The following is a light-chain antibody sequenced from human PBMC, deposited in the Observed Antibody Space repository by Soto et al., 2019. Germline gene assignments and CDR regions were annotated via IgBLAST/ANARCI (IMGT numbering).Light chain of an antibody. J-gene: IGKJ1*01. Sequence: DIQVTQSPPTLSASIGDRVTITCRASQSISSWLAWYQQRPGKAPKLLIYKASNLESGVPSRFSGSGSGTEFTLTISSLQSEDFAVYYCQQYNKWWTFGQGSNVDVK. CDR1: QSISSW. CDR2: KAS. CDR3: QQYNKWWT. V-gene: IGKV1-5*03.